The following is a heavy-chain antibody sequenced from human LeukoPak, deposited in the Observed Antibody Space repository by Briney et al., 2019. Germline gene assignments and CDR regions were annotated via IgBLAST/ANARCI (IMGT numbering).Heavy chain of an antibody. CDR2: ISYDGSNK. CDR1: EFTFNTYS. V-gene: IGHV3-30*03. Sequence: GGSLRLSCAASEFTFNTYSMNWVRQAPGKGLEWVAVISYDGSNKYYADSVKGRLTISRDNSKNTLYLQMNSLRVEDTAVYYCAREYYDSSGSKRSAFDIWGEGTMVTVSS. D-gene: IGHD3-22*01. J-gene: IGHJ3*02. CDR3: AREYYDSSGSKRSAFDI.